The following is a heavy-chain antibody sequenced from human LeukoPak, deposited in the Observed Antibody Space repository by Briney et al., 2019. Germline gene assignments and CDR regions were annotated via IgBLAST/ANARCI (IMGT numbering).Heavy chain of an antibody. Sequence: PGGSLRLSCAPSGFSFSDHYMSWIRQAPGKGLEWVSYISGGGSTKSYTDSVKGRFTISRDNAKNSLYLQMNSLRAEDTAVYYCARENFGVTAPYDAFDIWGQGTMVTVSS. V-gene: IGHV3-11*01. J-gene: IGHJ3*02. D-gene: IGHD3-3*01. CDR3: ARENFGVTAPYDAFDI. CDR2: ISGGGSTK. CDR1: GFSFSDHY.